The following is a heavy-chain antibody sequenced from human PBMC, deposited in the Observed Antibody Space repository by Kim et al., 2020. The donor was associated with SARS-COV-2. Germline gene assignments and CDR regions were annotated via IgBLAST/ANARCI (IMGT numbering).Heavy chain of an antibody. CDR1: GVTSSKCG. D-gene: IGHD3-10*01. Sequence: GGSLRLSCAASGVTSSKCGMSWVRQAPGKGLEWVSDISDSGGNTHYADSVRGRFTISRDNSKNTLHLQMNALRVEDTAVYYCAKDPQLWFGNLLNFFDSWGQGTLVTVSS. J-gene: IGHJ4*02. CDR2: ISDSGGNT. CDR3: AKDPQLWFGNLLNFFDS. V-gene: IGHV3-23*01.